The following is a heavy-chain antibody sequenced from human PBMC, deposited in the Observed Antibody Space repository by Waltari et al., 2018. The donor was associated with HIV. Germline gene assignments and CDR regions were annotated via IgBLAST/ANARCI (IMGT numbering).Heavy chain of an antibody. J-gene: IGHJ4*02. V-gene: IGHV3-74*01. CDR2: INSDGSST. D-gene: IGHD1-7*01. Sequence: EVQLVASGGGLVQPGGSMSLSCAASGFTFSSYWTHRFLQAPGKGLVWVSRINSDGSSTSYADSVKGRFTISRDNAKNTLYLQMNSLRAEDTAVYYCARAGRDGKLPPDYWGQGTLVTVSS. CDR3: ARAGRDGKLPPDY. CDR1: GFTFSSYW.